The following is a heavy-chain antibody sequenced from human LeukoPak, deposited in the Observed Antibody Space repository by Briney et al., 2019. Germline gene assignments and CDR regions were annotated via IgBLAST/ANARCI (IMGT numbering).Heavy chain of an antibody. CDR1: GFSFSSYW. CDR2: INQHGSET. D-gene: IGHD5-18*01. J-gene: IGHJ4*02. V-gene: IGHV3-7*01. Sequence: PGGSLRLSCEVSGFSFSSYWMTWVRQAPGKGLEWVANINQHGSETYYVDSVKGRFIISRDNAKNSLYLQMNSLRAEDTAVYYCARMAYIQLWSELDYWGQGTLVTVSS. CDR3: ARMAYIQLWSELDY.